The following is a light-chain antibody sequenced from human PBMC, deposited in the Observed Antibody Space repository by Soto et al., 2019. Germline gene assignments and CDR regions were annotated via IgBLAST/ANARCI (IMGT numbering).Light chain of an antibody. J-gene: IGKJ2*01. V-gene: IGKV1-5*01. CDR2: DAS. CDR3: QQFHTYYT. CDR1: QNINTL. Sequence: DIEMTQSPSTLSASVGDRVTITCRASQNINTLLAWYQQKQGRAPKLLIYDASRLEDGVPSRFSGSGYGTEFTLTISGLQPDDFATYYCQQFHTYYTFGQGTNVHIK.